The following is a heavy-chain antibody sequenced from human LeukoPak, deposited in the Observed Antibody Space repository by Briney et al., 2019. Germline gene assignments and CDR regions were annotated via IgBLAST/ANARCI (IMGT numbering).Heavy chain of an antibody. Sequence: SETLSLTCAVSGYSINSGHYWGWIRQPPGKGLEWIGSTHHSGSTYYNPSLKSRVTISVDTSKNQFSLKLSSVTAADTAVYYCARRYCSSTSCYLDLWGQGTLVTVSS. J-gene: IGHJ4*02. CDR1: GYSINSGHY. CDR2: THHSGST. CDR3: ARRYCSSTSCYLDL. V-gene: IGHV4-38-2*01. D-gene: IGHD2-2*01.